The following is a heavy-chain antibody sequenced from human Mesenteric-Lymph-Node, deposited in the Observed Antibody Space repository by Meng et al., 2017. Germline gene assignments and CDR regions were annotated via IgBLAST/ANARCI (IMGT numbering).Heavy chain of an antibody. J-gene: IGHJ5*02. Sequence: ASVKVSCKASGYTFTGYYMHWLRQAPGQGLEWMGRINPNSGGTNYAQKFQGRVTMTRDTSISTAYMELSRLRSDDTAVYYCARVSRAIFGVVIRIGGWFDPWGQGTLVTVSS. V-gene: IGHV1-2*06. CDR2: INPNSGGT. CDR1: GYTFTGYY. D-gene: IGHD3-3*01. CDR3: ARVSRAIFGVVIRIGGWFDP.